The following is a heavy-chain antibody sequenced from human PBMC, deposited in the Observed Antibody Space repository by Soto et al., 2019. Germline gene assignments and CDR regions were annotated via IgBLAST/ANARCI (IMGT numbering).Heavy chain of an antibody. D-gene: IGHD2-15*01. CDR1: GYTFTSFG. Sequence: QVQLVQSGPEVMKPGASVKVSCKTSGYTFTSFGISWVRQAPGQGLEWMGWISSNTGNTKYTEKFQGRVTLSTYTSTPSAFMELRSLISQDTAVYYCARVPRKIVAMVTGDYWGQGTLVTVSS. J-gene: IGHJ4*02. V-gene: IGHV1-18*04. CDR2: ISSNTGNT. CDR3: ARVPRKIVAMVTGDY.